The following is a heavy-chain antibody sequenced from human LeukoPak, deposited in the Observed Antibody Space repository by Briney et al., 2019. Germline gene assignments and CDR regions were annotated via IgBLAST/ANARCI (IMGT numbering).Heavy chain of an antibody. CDR1: GGSISSYY. CDR2: IYYSGST. D-gene: IGHD3-9*01. CDR3: ARGGILTGYSNWFDP. V-gene: IGHV4-59*01. Sequence: PSETLSLTCTVSGGSISSYYWSWIRQPPGKGLEWIGYIYYSGSTNYNPSLKSRVTISVDTSKNQFSLKLSSVTAADTAVYYCARGGILTGYSNWFDPWGQGTLVTVSS. J-gene: IGHJ5*02.